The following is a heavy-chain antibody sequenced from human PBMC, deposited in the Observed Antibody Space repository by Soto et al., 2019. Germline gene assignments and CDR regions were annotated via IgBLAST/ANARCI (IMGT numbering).Heavy chain of an antibody. Sequence: EVQLVESGGGLVKPGGSLRLSCVASGFTFTRYSMNWVRQAPGKGLEWVSSISSTTNYIYYGDSMKGRFTISRDNAQNSLYLEMNSLRDEDTAVYYCARESEDLTSNFDYWGQGTLVTVSS. CDR3: ARESEDLTSNFDY. CDR1: GFTFTRYS. CDR2: ISSTTNYI. V-gene: IGHV3-21*06. J-gene: IGHJ4*02.